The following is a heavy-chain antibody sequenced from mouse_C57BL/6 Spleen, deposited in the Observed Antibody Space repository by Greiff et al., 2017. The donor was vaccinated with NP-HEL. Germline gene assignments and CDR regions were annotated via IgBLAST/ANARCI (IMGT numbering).Heavy chain of an antibody. CDR1: GYTFTSYW. V-gene: IGHV1-64*01. CDR3: AREDYYSSFYAMDY. D-gene: IGHD1-1*01. Sequence: QVQLQQPGAELVKPGASVKLSCKASGYTFTSYWMHWVKQRPGQGLEWIGMIHPNSGSTNYNEKFKSKATLTVDKSSSTAYMQLSSLTSEDSAVYYCAREDYYSSFYAMDYWGKGTSVTVSS. J-gene: IGHJ4*01. CDR2: IHPNSGST.